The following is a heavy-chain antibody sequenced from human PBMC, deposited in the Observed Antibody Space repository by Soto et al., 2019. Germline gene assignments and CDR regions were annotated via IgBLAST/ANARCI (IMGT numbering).Heavy chain of an antibody. CDR2: INPNSGGT. D-gene: IGHD3-3*01. J-gene: IGHJ4*02. V-gene: IGHV1-2*02. Sequence: ASVKFSCKASGYTFTGYYMHWVRQAPGQGLEWMGWINPNSGGTNYAQKFQCRVTMTRDTSISTAYMELSRLRSDDTAVYYCARDKGYDFWSGYYRAFDYWGQGTLVTVSS. CDR1: GYTFTGYY. CDR3: ARDKGYDFWSGYYRAFDY.